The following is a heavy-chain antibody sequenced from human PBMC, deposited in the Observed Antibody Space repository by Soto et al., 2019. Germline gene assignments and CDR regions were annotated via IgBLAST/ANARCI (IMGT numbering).Heavy chain of an antibody. CDR2: TSYDGSNN. CDR3: ARWGTTGGLDV. Sequence: QVQLVESGGGVVQPGTSLRLSCVGSGFTFRSYVIHWVRQAPGKGLELVALTSYDGSNNFYRDSVKSRFTISRHNSSNTVGLQMDSLTFEETALYYCARWGTTGGLDVWGQETLVSVSS. CDR1: GFTFRSYV. J-gene: IGHJ4*02. D-gene: IGHD3-16*01. V-gene: IGHV3-33*05.